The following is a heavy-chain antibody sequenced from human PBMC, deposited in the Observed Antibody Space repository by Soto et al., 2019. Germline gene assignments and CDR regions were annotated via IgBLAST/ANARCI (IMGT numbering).Heavy chain of an antibody. Sequence: EVQLVESGGGLVKPGGYLRLSCAASGYTFSSYSMNWVRQAPGKGLEWVSSISSSSSYIYYADSVKGRFTISRDNAKNSLYLQMNSLRAEDTAVYYCARDPYDILTGYSPGGFDSWGQGTLVTVSS. CDR3: ARDPYDILTGYSPGGFDS. CDR2: ISSSSSYI. CDR1: GYTFSSYS. V-gene: IGHV3-21*01. J-gene: IGHJ4*02. D-gene: IGHD3-9*01.